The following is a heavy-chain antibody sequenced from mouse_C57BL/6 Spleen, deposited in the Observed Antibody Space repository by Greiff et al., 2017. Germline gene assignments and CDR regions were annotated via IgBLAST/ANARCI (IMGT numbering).Heavy chain of an antibody. CDR3: ARIHYGSSPYWYFDV. CDR1: GYAFSSYW. Sequence: QVQLQQSGAELVKPGASVKISCKASGYAFSSYWMNWVKQRPGKGLEWIGQIYPGDGDTTYNGKFKGKATLTADKSSSTAYMQLSSLTSEDSAVYVCARIHYGSSPYWYFDVWGTGTTVTVSS. CDR2: IYPGDGDT. D-gene: IGHD1-1*01. V-gene: IGHV1-80*01. J-gene: IGHJ1*03.